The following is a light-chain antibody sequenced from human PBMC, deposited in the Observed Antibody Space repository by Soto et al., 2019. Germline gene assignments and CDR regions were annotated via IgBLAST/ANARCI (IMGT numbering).Light chain of an antibody. Sequence: QAVVTQPPSASGTPGQRVTISCSGSSSNIGSNTVNWYQQLPGTAPKLLIYSNNQRPSGVPDRFSGSKSGTSASLAISGLQSEDEADYYCAAWDDSLQEVVFGGGTKLTVL. CDR3: AAWDDSLQEVV. CDR2: SNN. CDR1: SSNIGSNT. J-gene: IGLJ2*01. V-gene: IGLV1-44*01.